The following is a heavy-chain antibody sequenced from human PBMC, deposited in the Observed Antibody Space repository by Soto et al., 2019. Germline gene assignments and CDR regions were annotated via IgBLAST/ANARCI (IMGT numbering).Heavy chain of an antibody. CDR2: IWFDGSDR. V-gene: IGHV3-33*01. CDR1: GFSFESYG. CDR3: VRGNGYTYGPFDN. Sequence: GGSLRLSCAASGFSFESYGMHWVRQAPGKGLEWVAAIWFDGSDRKYVDYVKGRFTISRDNSKNTVFLQMTSLSAEDTAVYYCVRGNGYTYGPFDNRGQGTLVTVSS. D-gene: IGHD5-18*01. J-gene: IGHJ4*02.